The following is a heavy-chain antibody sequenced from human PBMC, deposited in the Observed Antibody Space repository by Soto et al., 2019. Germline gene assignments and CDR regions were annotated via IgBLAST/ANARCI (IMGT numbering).Heavy chain of an antibody. CDR2: ISSSSSYI. D-gene: IGHD3-10*01. CDR3: ARDPKARYYGSGSYVDY. V-gene: IGHV3-21*01. Sequence: EVQLVESGGGLVKPGGSLRLSCAASGFTFSSYSMNWVRQAPGKGLEWVSSISSSSSYIYYADSVKRRFTISRDNAKNSLYLQMNCLRDEATAVYYCARDPKARYYGSGSYVDYWGQGTLVTVSS. CDR1: GFTFSSYS. J-gene: IGHJ4*02.